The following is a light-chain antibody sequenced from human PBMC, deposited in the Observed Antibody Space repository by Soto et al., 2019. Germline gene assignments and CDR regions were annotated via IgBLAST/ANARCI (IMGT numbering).Light chain of an antibody. Sequence: IVMTQSPGTLSLSPGERATLSCRASQSVTSTYLAWYQQKPGQAPRPLIYGVSSRATGIPDRFSGGGSGTDFTLTISRLEPEDFAVYYCQQFSSYPLTFGGGTKVDIK. CDR2: GVS. J-gene: IGKJ4*01. CDR1: QSVTSTY. V-gene: IGKV3-20*01. CDR3: QQFSSYPLT.